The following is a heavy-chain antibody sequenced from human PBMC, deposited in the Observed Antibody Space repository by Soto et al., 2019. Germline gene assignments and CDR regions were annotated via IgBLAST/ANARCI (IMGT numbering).Heavy chain of an antibody. J-gene: IGHJ6*02. Sequence: SETLSLTCTVSGGSISSGGYYWSWIRQHPGKGLEWIGYIYYSGSTYYNPSLKSRVTISVDTSKNQFSLKLSSVTAADTAVYYCARDRAVFGVVSVYYYGMDVWGQGTTVTVSS. D-gene: IGHD3-3*01. CDR3: ARDRAVFGVVSVYYYGMDV. V-gene: IGHV4-31*03. CDR2: IYYSGST. CDR1: GGSISSGGYY.